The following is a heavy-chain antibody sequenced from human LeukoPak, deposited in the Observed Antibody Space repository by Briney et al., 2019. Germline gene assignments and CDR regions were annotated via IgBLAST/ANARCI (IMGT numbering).Heavy chain of an antibody. CDR1: GFTFSSYS. CDR2: ISSSSSTI. D-gene: IGHD3-3*01. CDR3: AREATIFGVAYRYYMDV. V-gene: IGHV3-48*01. J-gene: IGHJ6*03. Sequence: PGGSLRLSCAASGFTFSSYSMNWVRQAPGKGLEWVSYISSSSSTIYYADSVKGRFTISRDNAKNSLYLQMNSLRAEDTAVYYCAREATIFGVAYRYYMDVWGKGTTVTVSS.